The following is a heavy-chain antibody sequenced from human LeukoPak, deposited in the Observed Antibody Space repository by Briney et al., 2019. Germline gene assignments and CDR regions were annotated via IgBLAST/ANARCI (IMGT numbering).Heavy chain of an antibody. V-gene: IGHV3-7*04. CDR1: GFTFSGYW. CDR2: IKQDGTEK. Sequence: GGSLRLSCAASGFTFSGYWMSWVRQAPGKGLEWVANIKQDGTEKYYVDSVKGRFTISRDNAKNSLYLQMNSLRADDTALYYCARDNANWGQGTLVTVSS. J-gene: IGHJ4*02. CDR3: ARDNAN.